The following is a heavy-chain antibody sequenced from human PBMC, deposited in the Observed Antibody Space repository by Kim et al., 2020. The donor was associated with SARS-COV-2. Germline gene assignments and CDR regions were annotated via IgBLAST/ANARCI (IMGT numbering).Heavy chain of an antibody. D-gene: IGHD5-12*01. Sequence: YYADSVKGRFTISRDNSKNTLYLQMNSLRAEDTAVYYCAYLVREGATNDYWGQGTLVTVSS. CDR3: AYLVREGATNDY. V-gene: IGHV3-23*01. J-gene: IGHJ4*02.